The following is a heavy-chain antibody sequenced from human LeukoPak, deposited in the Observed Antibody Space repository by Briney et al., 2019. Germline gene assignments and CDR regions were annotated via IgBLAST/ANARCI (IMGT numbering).Heavy chain of an antibody. V-gene: IGHV3-21*04. CDR3: ARDLMGIAYRGAFYY. CDR1: GFTFSSYS. J-gene: IGHJ4*02. CDR2: ISSSSRYI. Sequence: PGGSLRLSCAASGFTFSSYSMNWVRQAPGKGLEWVSSISSSSRYIYYADSMKGRFTISRDNSKNSLYLQMNSLRAEDTAVYYCARDLMGIAYRGAFYYWGQGTLVTVSS. D-gene: IGHD6-13*01.